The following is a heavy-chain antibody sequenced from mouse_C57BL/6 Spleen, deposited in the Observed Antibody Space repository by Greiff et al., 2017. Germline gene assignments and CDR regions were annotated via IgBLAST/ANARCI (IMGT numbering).Heavy chain of an antibody. CDR3: ARRGSYWYFDV. V-gene: IGHV1-80*01. Sequence: VQVVESGAELVKPGASVKISCKASGYAFSSYWMNWVKQRPGKGLEWIGQIYPGDGDTNYNGKFKGKATLTADKSSSTAYMQLSSLTSEDSAVYFCARRGSYWYFDVWGTGTTVTVSS. J-gene: IGHJ1*03. CDR1: GYAFSSYW. CDR2: IYPGDGDT.